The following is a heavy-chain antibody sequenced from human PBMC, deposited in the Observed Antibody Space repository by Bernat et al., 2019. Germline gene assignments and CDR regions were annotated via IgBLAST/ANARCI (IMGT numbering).Heavy chain of an antibody. V-gene: IGHV1-2*04. CDR3: ARDQNYDSSGSGVTADYYYGMDV. CDR1: GYTFTGYY. D-gene: IGHD3-22*01. Sequence: QVQLVQSGAEVKKPGASVKVSCKASGYTFTGYYMHWVRQAPGQGLEWMGWINPNSGGTNYAQKFQGWVTMTRDTSISTAYMELSRLRSDDTAVYYCARDQNYDSSGSGVTADYYYGMDVWGHGTTVTVSS. CDR2: INPNSGGT. J-gene: IGHJ6*02.